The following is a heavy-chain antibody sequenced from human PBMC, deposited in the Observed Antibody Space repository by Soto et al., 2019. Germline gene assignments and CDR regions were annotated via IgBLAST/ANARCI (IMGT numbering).Heavy chain of an antibody. CDR3: ATHCSTTSCIQY. CDR2: INSDGSTT. CDR1: GFTFSSYW. D-gene: IGHD2-2*01. J-gene: IGHJ1*01. Sequence: GGSLRLSCTASGFTFSSYWMHWVRQAPGKGLVWVSRINSDGSTTNYADSVKGRFTISRDNAKNTLYLQMNSLRAEDTAIYYCATHCSTTSCIQYCGQGTLVPVSS. V-gene: IGHV3-74*01.